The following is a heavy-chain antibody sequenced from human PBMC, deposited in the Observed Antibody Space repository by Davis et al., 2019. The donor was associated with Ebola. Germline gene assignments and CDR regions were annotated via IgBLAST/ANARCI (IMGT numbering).Heavy chain of an antibody. CDR3: ARDYGDYVYGMDV. Sequence: GSLRLSCAASGFTVSSNYMSWVRQAPGKGLEWVSVIYSGGSTYYADSVKGRFTISRHNSKNTLYLQMNSLRAEDTAVYYCARDYGDYVYGMDVWGQGTTVTVSS. V-gene: IGHV3-53*04. CDR1: GFTVSSNY. J-gene: IGHJ6*02. D-gene: IGHD4-17*01. CDR2: IYSGGST.